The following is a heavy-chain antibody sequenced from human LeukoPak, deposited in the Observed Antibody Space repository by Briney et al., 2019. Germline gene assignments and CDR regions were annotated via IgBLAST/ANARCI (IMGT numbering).Heavy chain of an antibody. Sequence: GGSLRLSCAASEFTFSSYGMHWVRQAPGKGLEWVAVIWYDGSNKYYADSVKGRFTISRDNSKNTVYLQMNSLRVEDTAVYYCARDPHSGYDNWFDRWGQGTLVTVSS. CDR1: EFTFSSYG. J-gene: IGHJ5*02. V-gene: IGHV3-33*01. D-gene: IGHD5-12*01. CDR3: ARDPHSGYDNWFDR. CDR2: IWYDGSNK.